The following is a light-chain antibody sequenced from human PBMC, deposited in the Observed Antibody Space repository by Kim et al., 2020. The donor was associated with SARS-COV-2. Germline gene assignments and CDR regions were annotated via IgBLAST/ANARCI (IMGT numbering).Light chain of an antibody. V-gene: IGKV1-27*01. CDR1: QSINNY. CDR3: QKYNSAPPSWT. Sequence: VGDRVTLTCRASQSINNYLSWYQQKPGKVPKLLIYGASTLQSGVPSRFSGSGSGTDFTLTISSLQPDDVATYYCQKYNSAPPSWTFGQGTKVDIK. J-gene: IGKJ1*01. CDR2: GAS.